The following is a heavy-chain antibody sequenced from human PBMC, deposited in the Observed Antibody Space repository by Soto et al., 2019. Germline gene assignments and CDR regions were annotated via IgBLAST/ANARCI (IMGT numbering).Heavy chain of an antibody. J-gene: IGHJ4*02. CDR3: TKDQVSNIAARPYYFDD. V-gene: IGHV3-23*01. CDR1: GFTFSNYG. Sequence: GGSLRLSCAGSGFTFSNYGMTWVRQAPGKWLEWASGISGTGGNTYYADSVKGRFTISRDNSKNTLYLQMNSLRGEDTALYYCTKDQVSNIAARPYYFDDWGQGTLVTAPQ. D-gene: IGHD6-6*01. CDR2: ISGTGGNT.